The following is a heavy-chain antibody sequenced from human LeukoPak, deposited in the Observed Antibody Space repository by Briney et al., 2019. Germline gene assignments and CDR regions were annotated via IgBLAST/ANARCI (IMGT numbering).Heavy chain of an antibody. J-gene: IGHJ4*02. CDR1: GFTFSSYA. D-gene: IGHD5-12*01. Sequence: PGGSLRLSCAASGFTFSSYAMHWVRQAPGKGLEWVAVISYDGSNKYYADSVKGRFTISRDNSKNTLYLQMNSLRAEDTAVYYCARDRSIVATILFDYWGQGTLVTVSS. CDR3: ARDRSIVATILFDY. CDR2: ISYDGSNK. V-gene: IGHV3-30-3*01.